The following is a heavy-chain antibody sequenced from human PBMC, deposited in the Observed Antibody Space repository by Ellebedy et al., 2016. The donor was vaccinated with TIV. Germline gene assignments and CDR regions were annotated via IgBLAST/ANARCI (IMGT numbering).Heavy chain of an antibody. D-gene: IGHD2-2*01. CDR3: ARDETGRYCSSASCYQIDY. V-gene: IGHV3-30-3*01. J-gene: IGHJ4*02. CDR1: GFTFSDYA. Sequence: GESLKISXAASGFTFSDYAMHWVRQTPAKGLEWVAVVSHDGSNEYYAGSVKGRFTIPRDNSKNALYLQMISLRAEDTAVYYCARDETGRYCSSASCYQIDYWGQGTLVTVSS. CDR2: VSHDGSNE.